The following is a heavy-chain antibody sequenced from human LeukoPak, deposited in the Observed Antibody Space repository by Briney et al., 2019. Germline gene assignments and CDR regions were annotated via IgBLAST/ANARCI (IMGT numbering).Heavy chain of an antibody. CDR2: IYYSGST. Sequence: SETLSLTCIVSGGSISSYYWSWIRQPPGKGLEWIGYIYYSGSTNYKSSLKSRVTISVDTSKNQFSLKLTSVTAADTAVYYCAIAQDYGDYYFDYWGQGTLVTVSS. J-gene: IGHJ4*02. D-gene: IGHD4-17*01. CDR1: GGSISSYY. CDR3: AIAQDYGDYYFDY. V-gene: IGHV4-59*01.